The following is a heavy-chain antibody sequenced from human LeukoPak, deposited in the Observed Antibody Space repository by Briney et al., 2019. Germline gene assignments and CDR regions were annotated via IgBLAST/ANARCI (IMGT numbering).Heavy chain of an antibody. V-gene: IGHV4-31*03. D-gene: IGHD5-18*01. J-gene: IGHJ3*02. CDR3: ARSISYGSAFDI. CDR2: IYYSGNT. CDR1: GASTCSAGYY. Sequence: SQTLPLICSVAGASTCSAGYYWSWIRQHPGKGLEWIGYIYYSGNTYYNPSLKSRVTISVDTSKSQFSLKLSSVTAADTAVYFCARSISYGSAFDIWGQGTMVTVSS.